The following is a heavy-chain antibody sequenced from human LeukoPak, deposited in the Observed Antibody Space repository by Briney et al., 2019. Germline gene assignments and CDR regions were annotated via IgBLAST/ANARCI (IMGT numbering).Heavy chain of an antibody. Sequence: SVKVSCKASGGTFSSYAVSWVRQAPGQGLEWMGRIIPILGIANYAQKFQGRVTITADKSTSTAYMELSSLRSEDTAVYYCARDLLYHLDYWGQGTLVTVSS. CDR3: ARDLLYHLDY. CDR1: GGTFSSYA. D-gene: IGHD3-16*01. V-gene: IGHV1-69*04. CDR2: IIPILGIA. J-gene: IGHJ4*02.